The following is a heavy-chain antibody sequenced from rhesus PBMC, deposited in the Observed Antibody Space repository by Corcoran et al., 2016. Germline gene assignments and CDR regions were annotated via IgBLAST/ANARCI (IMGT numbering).Heavy chain of an antibody. CDR1: GFTFSSYG. CDR2: INSGGGST. D-gene: IGHD4-23*01. J-gene: IGHJ4*01. Sequence: EVQLVETGGGLVQPGGSLKLSCAASGFTFSSYGMSWVRQAPGKGLEWVSAINSGGGSTYSADSVKGRFTISRDNSKNTLSLQMNSLRAEDTAVYYCARFLNTNRFDYWGQGVLVTVSS. CDR3: ARFLNTNRFDY. V-gene: IGHV3S5*01.